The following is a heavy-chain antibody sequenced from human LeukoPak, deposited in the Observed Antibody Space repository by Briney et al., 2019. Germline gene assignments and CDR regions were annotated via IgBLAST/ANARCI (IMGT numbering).Heavy chain of an antibody. CDR2: ISDYNGNT. CDR3: ARGDYYDSSGYFPGMNY. V-gene: IGHV1-18*01. Sequence: AASVKVSCKASGGTFSSYAITWVRQAPGQGLEWMGWISDYNGNTNYAQKFQGRVTMTTDTSTSTAYMELRSLRSDDTAVYYCARGDYYDSSGYFPGMNYWGQGTLVTVSS. CDR1: GGTFSSYA. J-gene: IGHJ4*02. D-gene: IGHD3-22*01.